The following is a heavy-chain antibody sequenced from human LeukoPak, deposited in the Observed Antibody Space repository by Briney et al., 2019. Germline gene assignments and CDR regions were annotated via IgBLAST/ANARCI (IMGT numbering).Heavy chain of an antibody. Sequence: GGSLRLSCVASGFTFSTYWMGWVRQAPGKGLEWLANINPGGSEKYYVDSVKGRFTISRDNSKNTLYLQMNSLRAEDTAVYYCARGLTGDAFDIWGQGTMVTVSS. CDR3: ARGLTGDAFDI. V-gene: IGHV3-7*02. CDR2: INPGGSEK. CDR1: GFTFSTYW. J-gene: IGHJ3*02. D-gene: IGHD1-20*01.